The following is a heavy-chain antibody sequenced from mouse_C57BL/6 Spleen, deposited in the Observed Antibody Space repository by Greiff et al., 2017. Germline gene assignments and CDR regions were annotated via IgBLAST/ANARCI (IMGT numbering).Heavy chain of an antibody. CDR3: ARDGSSLYYFDY. Sequence: VQLQQSGAELVMPGASVKLSCKASGYTFTSYWMHWVKQRPGQGLEWIGEIDPSDSYTNYNHKFKGKSTLTVDKSSSTAYMQLSSLTSEDSAVYYCARDGSSLYYFDYWGQGTTLTVSS. CDR2: IDPSDSYT. CDR1: GYTFTSYW. V-gene: IGHV1-69*01. J-gene: IGHJ2*01. D-gene: IGHD1-1*01.